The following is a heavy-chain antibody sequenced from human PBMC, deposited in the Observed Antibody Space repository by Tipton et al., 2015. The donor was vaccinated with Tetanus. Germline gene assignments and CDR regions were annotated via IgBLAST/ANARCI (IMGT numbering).Heavy chain of an antibody. V-gene: IGHV4-39*01. CDR3: ARRKGSCGGDCYRRFDY. J-gene: IGHJ4*02. Sequence: TLSLTCTVSGGSISSSSYYWGWIRQPPGKGLEWIGRIYYSGSTYYNPSLKSRVTISEDTSKNHFSLKLSSVTAADTAVYYCARRKGSCGGDCYRRFDYWGQGTLVTVSS. CDR2: IYYSGST. D-gene: IGHD2-21*02. CDR1: GGSISSSSYY.